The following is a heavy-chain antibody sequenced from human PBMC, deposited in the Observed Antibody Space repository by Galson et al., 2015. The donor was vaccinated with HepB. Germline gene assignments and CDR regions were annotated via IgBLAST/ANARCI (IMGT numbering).Heavy chain of an antibody. CDR1: GFSLSTSGVR. V-gene: IGHV2-70*04. CDR3: ARVLDDI. D-gene: IGHD4/OR15-4a*01. Sequence: PALVKPTQTLTLTCTFSGFSLSTSGVRVSWIRQPPGKTLEWLALIDWDNDKFYRTSLKNRLTISKDTSKNQVVLTMTKMDPVDTATSYCARVLDDIRAQGPLLLVSS. J-gene: IGHJ4*02. CDR2: IDWDNDK.